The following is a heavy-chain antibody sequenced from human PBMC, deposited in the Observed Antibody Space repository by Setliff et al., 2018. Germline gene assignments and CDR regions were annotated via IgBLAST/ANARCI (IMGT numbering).Heavy chain of an antibody. J-gene: IGHJ4*02. D-gene: IGHD3-22*01. CDR3: ARGSQIFYYDSSGSLHFDH. CDR2: IFQSGTT. Sequence: SETLSLTCAVSGYSISSGGYSWSWIRQPPGKGLEWIGYIFQSGTTYYSPSLESRVTIAVDTSQNEFSLKLSSVTAADTAVYYCARGSQIFYYDSSGSLHFDHWGQGALVTVS. CDR1: GYSISSGGYS. V-gene: IGHV4-30-2*01.